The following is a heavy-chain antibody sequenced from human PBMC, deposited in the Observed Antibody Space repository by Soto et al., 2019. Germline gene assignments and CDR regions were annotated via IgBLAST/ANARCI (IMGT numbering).Heavy chain of an antibody. V-gene: IGHV3-23*01. CDR1: GFTFSSYA. CDR3: AKISGPDYYDSSGYYPTGGSYYYYGMDV. CDR2: ISGSGGST. D-gene: IGHD3-22*01. J-gene: IGHJ6*02. Sequence: GGSLRLSCAASGFTFSSYAMSWVRQAPGKGLEWVSAISGSGGSTYYADSVKGRFTISRDNSKNTLYLQMNSLRAEDTAVYYCAKISGPDYYDSSGYYPTGGSYYYYGMDVWGQGTTVTVS.